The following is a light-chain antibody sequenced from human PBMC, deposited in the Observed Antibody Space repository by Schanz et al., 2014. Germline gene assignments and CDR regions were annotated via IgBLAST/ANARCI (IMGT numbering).Light chain of an antibody. CDR1: NSNVGSNT. CDR2: SDD. CDR3: AAWDDSLNGQL. J-gene: IGLJ3*02. V-gene: IGLV1-44*01. Sequence: QSVLTQPPSASGTPGQRVTISCSGSNSNVGSNTVNWYQQFPGTAPKLLIYSDDQRPSGVPDRFSGSKSGTSASLAISGLQSEDEADYYCAAWDDSLNGQLFGGGTKVTVL.